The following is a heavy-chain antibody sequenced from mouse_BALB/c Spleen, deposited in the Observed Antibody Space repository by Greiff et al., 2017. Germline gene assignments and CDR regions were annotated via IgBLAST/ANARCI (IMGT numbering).Heavy chain of an antibody. Sequence: VKLMESGPGLVQPSQSLSITCTVSGFSLTSYGVHWVRQSPGKGLEWLGVIWSGGSTDYNAAFISRLSISKDNSKSQVFFKMNSLQADDTAIYYCARKGPNWDNAMDYWGQGTSVTVSS. CDR1: GFSLTSYG. V-gene: IGHV2-4-1*01. CDR2: IWSGGST. D-gene: IGHD4-1*02. CDR3: ARKGPNWDNAMDY. J-gene: IGHJ4*01.